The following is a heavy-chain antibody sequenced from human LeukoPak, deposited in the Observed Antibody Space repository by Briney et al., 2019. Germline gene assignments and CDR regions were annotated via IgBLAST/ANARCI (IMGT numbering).Heavy chain of an antibody. CDR1: GYTFTGYY. CDR2: INPNSGGT. V-gene: IGHV1-2*06. D-gene: IGHD3-22*01. CDR3: ASLYDSSGYYDDAFDI. J-gene: IGHJ3*02. Sequence: ASVQVSCKASGYTFTGYYMHWVRQAPGQGLEWMGRINPNSGGTNYAQKFQGRVTMTRDTSISTAYMELSRLRSDDTAVYYCASLYDSSGYYDDAFDIWGQGTMVTVSS.